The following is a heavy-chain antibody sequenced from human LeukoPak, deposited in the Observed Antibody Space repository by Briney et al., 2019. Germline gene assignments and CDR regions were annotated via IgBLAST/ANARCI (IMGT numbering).Heavy chain of an antibody. CDR3: ARDSRLQTYYYGSGSQDYYYYYYMDV. V-gene: IGHV1-69*01. D-gene: IGHD3-10*01. J-gene: IGHJ6*03. CDR2: IIPIFGTA. CDR1: GGTFSSYA. Sequence: ASVKVSCKASGGTFSSYAISWVRQAPGQGLEWMGGIIPIFGTANYAQKFQGRVTITADESTSTAYMELSSLRSEDTAAYYCARDSRLQTYYYGSGSQDYYYYYYMDVWGKGTTVTISS.